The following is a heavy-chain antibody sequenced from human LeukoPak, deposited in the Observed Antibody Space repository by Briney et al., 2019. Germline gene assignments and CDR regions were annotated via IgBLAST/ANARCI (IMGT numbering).Heavy chain of an antibody. CDR2: ISGSGGST. CDR3: AKDSVLLWFGELLPTLDY. CDR1: GFTFSSYA. J-gene: IGHJ4*02. D-gene: IGHD3-10*01. Sequence: GASLRLSCAASGFTFSSYAMSWVRQAPGKGLEWVSAISGSGGSTYYADSVKGRFTISRDNSKSTLYLQMNSLRAEDTAVYYCAKDSVLLWFGELLPTLDYWGQGTLVTVSS. V-gene: IGHV3-23*01.